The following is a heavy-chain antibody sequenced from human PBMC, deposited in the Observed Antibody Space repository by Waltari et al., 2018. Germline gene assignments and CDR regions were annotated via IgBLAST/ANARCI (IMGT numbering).Heavy chain of an antibody. Sequence: QVELVQSGAEVKKPGASVKVSCKVSGDTFAFNSFVLPWVRQAPGQGLEWSGGIVPVVGSATYARKFQGRVTITADESTNTAYMELSSLRSEDTALYYCARGLLSGTTDYFYHYMDVWGKGTTVTISS. V-gene: IGHV1-69*12. D-gene: IGHD1-7*01. CDR1: GDTFAFNSFV. CDR2: IVPVVGSA. CDR3: ARGLLSGTTDYFYHYMDV. J-gene: IGHJ6*03.